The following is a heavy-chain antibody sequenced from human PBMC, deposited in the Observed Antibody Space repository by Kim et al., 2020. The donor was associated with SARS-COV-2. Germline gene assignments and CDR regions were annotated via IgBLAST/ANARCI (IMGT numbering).Heavy chain of an antibody. Sequence: SETLSLTCTVSGGSISSGGYYWSWIRQHPGKGLEWIGYIYYSGSTYYNPSLKSRVTISVDTSKNQFSLKLSSVTAADTAVYYCARGPKVGATNFDYWGQGTLVTVSS. V-gene: IGHV4-31*03. D-gene: IGHD1-26*01. J-gene: IGHJ4*02. CDR1: GGSISSGGYY. CDR3: ARGPKVGATNFDY. CDR2: IYYSGST.